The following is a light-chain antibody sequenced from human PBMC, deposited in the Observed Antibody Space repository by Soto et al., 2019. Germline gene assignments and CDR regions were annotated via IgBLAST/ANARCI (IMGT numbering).Light chain of an antibody. Sequence: DIRMTQSPSTLSASVGDRVTMTCRASRSINNWLAWYQQKPGKAPKLFIFKASTLESGVPSRFSGSGSGTEFTLSISSLQPDDFATYFCQQYESFPRTFGQGTKVEIK. CDR2: KAS. CDR3: QQYESFPRT. CDR1: RSINNW. J-gene: IGKJ1*01. V-gene: IGKV1-5*03.